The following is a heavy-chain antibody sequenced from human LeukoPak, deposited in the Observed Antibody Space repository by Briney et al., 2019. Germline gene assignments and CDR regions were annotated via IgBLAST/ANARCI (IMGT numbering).Heavy chain of an antibody. CDR2: IRSKANNYAT. Sequence: GGSLKPSCAASGFILSDSAVHWVRQASGKGLEWIGRIRSKANNYATAYTDSLKGRFTVSRDDSKNTAYLQMNSLRAEDTAVSYCARDLAGDSYGSPYYYYGMDVWGQGTTVTVSS. CDR1: GFILSDSA. D-gene: IGHD5-18*01. J-gene: IGHJ6*02. CDR3: ARDLAGDSYGSPYYYYGMDV. V-gene: IGHV3-73*01.